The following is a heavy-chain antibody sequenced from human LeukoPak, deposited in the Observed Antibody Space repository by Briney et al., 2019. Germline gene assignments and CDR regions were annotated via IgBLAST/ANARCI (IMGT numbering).Heavy chain of an antibody. J-gene: IGHJ3*02. D-gene: IGHD6-13*01. Sequence: ASVKVSCKASGYTFTSYDINWVRQATGQGLEWMGWMNPNSGNTGYAQKFQGRVTMTRNTSISTAYMELSSLRSEDTAVYYCARWYSSSWYEVYDAFDIWGQGTMVTVSS. V-gene: IGHV1-8*01. CDR1: GYTFTSYD. CDR3: ARWYSSSWYEVYDAFDI. CDR2: MNPNSGNT.